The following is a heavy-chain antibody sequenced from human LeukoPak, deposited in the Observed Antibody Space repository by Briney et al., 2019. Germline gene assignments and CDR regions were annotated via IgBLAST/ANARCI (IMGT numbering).Heavy chain of an antibody. CDR2: VSGDGGRT. CDR1: GFTFDEFA. J-gene: IGHJ4*02. V-gene: IGHV3-20*04. D-gene: IGHD3-22*01. CDR3: AREDYYDSSGYPPFDY. Sequence: PGGSLRLSCAASGFTFDEFAMHWVRQAPGKGLEWVSFVSGDGGRTDYADSVKGRFTISRDNAKNSLYLQMNSLRAEDTAVYYCAREDYYDSSGYPPFDYWGQGTLVTVSS.